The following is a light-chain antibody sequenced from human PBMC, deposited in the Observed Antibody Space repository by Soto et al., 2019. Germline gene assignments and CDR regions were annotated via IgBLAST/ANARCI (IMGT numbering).Light chain of an antibody. J-gene: IGKJ1*01. CDR2: KAS. CDR3: QQYDNNSWT. CDR1: QSVSSW. Sequence: DIKMTQSPSTLSASVGDRVIITCRASQSVSSWLAWYQQKPGKAPNLLIYKASILKSGVPSRFSGSASGTEFTLTISSLQPDDFATYYCQQYDNNSWTFGQGTKVEIK. V-gene: IGKV1-5*03.